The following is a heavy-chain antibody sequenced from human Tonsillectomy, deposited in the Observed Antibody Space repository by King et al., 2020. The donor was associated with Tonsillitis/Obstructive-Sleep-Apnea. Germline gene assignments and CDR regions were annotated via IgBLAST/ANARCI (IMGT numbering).Heavy chain of an antibody. CDR1: GFTFSSYG. CDR3: ASNHCSSTSCSTDSYYYYGMDV. CDR2: IWHDGSNK. V-gene: IGHV3-33*01. D-gene: IGHD2-2*01. J-gene: IGHJ6*02. Sequence: VQLVESGGGVVQPGRSLRLSCAASGFTFSSYGMHWVRQAPGKGLEWVALIWHDGSNKYYADSVKGRFTISRDNSKNTLYLQMNSLRAEDTAVYYCASNHCSSTSCSTDSYYYYGMDVWGQGTTVTVSS.